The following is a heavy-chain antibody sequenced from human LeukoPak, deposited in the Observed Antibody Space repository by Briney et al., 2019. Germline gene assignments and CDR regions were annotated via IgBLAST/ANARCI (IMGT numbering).Heavy chain of an antibody. CDR3: GINRLGKDLDI. J-gene: IGHJ3*02. V-gene: IGHV1-2*02. D-gene: IGHD7-27*01. Sequence: GAAVKVSFKSSGYTFTYYCIHWGRQAPGQGLELMGGIGPKSGDRSYSQKFQGRVTVTMDRSITTAYMELSRLRSDDTAVYYCGINRLGKDLDIWGQGTMVTVSS. CDR1: GYTFTYYC. CDR2: IGPKSGDR.